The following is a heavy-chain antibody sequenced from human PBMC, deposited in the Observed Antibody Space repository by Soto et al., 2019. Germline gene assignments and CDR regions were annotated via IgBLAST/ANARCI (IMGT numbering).Heavy chain of an antibody. CDR3: ARPTTLADTFDI. Sequence: QVQLQESGPGLVKPSETLSLTCTVSGGSISSGGYYWTWIRQHPGKGLEWIGYIYYSGSTYYNPSLKSRVTISVDTSKNQFSLKLSSVTAADTAVDYCARPTTLADTFDIWGQGTMVTVSS. J-gene: IGHJ3*02. CDR1: GGSISSGGYY. D-gene: IGHD4-4*01. V-gene: IGHV4-31*03. CDR2: IYYSGST.